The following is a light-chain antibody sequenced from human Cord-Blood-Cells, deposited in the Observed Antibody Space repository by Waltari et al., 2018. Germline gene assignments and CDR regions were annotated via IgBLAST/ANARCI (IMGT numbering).Light chain of an antibody. CDR3: SSYAGSNNLV. CDR1: SSDVGGYNY. J-gene: IGLJ3*02. Sequence: QSALTQPPSASGSPGQSVTISCTGTSSDVGGYNYVSWYQPHPGKAPKLSIYEVSKRPAGGPDRFSGSKSGNTASLTVSGLQAEDDADYYCSSYAGSNNLVFGGGTKLTVL. V-gene: IGLV2-8*01. CDR2: EVS.